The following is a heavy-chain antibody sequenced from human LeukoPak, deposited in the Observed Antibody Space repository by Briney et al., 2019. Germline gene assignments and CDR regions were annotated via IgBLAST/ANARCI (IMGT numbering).Heavy chain of an antibody. D-gene: IGHD6-13*01. CDR1: GGSFSGYY. V-gene: IGHV4-34*01. J-gene: IGHJ1*01. Sequence: SETLSLTCAVYGGSFSGYYWSWIRQPPGKGLEWIGEINHSGSTNYNPSLKSRVTISVDTSKNQFSLKLSSVTAADTPVYYCARDYGIAAAGNFQHWGQGTLVTVSS. CDR2: INHSGST. CDR3: ARDYGIAAAGNFQH.